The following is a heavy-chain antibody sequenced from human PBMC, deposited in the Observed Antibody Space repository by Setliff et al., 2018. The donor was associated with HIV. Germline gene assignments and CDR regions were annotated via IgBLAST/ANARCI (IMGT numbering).Heavy chain of an antibody. CDR3: ARQLSNSFDY. V-gene: IGHV1-2*02. J-gene: IGHJ4*02. Sequence: EASVKVSCKSSGYTFTDYFMHWARQAPGQGLEWMGWISPDNANTRISQRFRGSVTMTRDRSINTAYMEFSGLTSDDTAVYYCARQLSNSFDYWGQGTLVTVSS. CDR2: ISPDNANT. D-gene: IGHD1-1*01. CDR1: GYTFTDYF.